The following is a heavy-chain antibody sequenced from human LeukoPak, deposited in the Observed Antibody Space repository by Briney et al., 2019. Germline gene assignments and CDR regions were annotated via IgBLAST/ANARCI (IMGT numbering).Heavy chain of an antibody. J-gene: IGHJ6*03. D-gene: IGHD5-18*01. CDR1: GGTFSSYA. Sequence: ASVKVSCKASGGTFSSYAISWVRQAPGQGLEWMGWISAYNGNTNYAQKLQGRVTMTTDTSTSTAYMELRSLRSDDTAVYYCARDEDTAMAYYYYYYVDVWGKGTTVTVSS. CDR2: ISAYNGNT. CDR3: ARDEDTAMAYYYYYYVDV. V-gene: IGHV1-18*04.